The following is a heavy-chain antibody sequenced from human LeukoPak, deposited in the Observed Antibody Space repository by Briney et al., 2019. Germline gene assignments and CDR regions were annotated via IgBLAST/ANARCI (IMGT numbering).Heavy chain of an antibody. D-gene: IGHD2-15*01. V-gene: IGHV4-30-2*01. J-gene: IGHJ4*02. CDR1: GGSISSGGYS. CDR2: IYHSGST. CDR3: ARGYCSGGSCYYFDY. Sequence: SETLSLSCAVSGGSISSGGYSWSWIRQPPGKGLEWIGYIYHSGSTYYNPSLKSRVTISVDRSKNQFSLKLSSVTAADTAVYYCARGYCSGGSCYYFDYWGQGTLVTVSS.